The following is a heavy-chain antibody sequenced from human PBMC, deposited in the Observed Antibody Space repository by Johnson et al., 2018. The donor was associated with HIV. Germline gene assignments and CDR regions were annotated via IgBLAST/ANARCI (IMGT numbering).Heavy chain of an antibody. CDR3: AKVVTSSSSWQDDAFDI. Sequence: VQLVESGGGLVQPGGSLRLSCAASRLTVSSNYMTWVRQAPGKGLEWVSVLTSGRDTWYADSVTGRFILSRDNSKNTLYLEMNSLRVEDTAVYYCAKVVTSSSSWQDDAFDIWGQGTVVTVSS. J-gene: IGHJ3*02. D-gene: IGHD6-13*01. CDR1: RLTVSSNY. CDR2: LTSGRDT. V-gene: IGHV3-66*01.